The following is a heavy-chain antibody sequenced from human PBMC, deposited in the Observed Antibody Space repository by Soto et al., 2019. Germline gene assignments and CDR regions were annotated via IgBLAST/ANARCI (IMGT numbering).Heavy chain of an antibody. CDR1: GYTFTSYD. D-gene: IGHD3-10*01. Sequence: ASVKVSCKASGYTFTSYDINWVRQATGQGLEWMGWMNPNSGNTGYAQKFQGRVTMTRNTSISTAYMELSSLRSEDTAVYYCVYGSGSYYNYHYYMDGWGKGTTVNLSS. J-gene: IGHJ6*03. V-gene: IGHV1-8*01. CDR3: VYGSGSYYNYHYYMDG. CDR2: MNPNSGNT.